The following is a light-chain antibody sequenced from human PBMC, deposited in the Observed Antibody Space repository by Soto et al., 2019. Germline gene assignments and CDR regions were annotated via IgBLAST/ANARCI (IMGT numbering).Light chain of an antibody. CDR2: QDS. Sequence: SYELTQPPSVSVSPGQTASITCSGDKLGDKYACWYQQKPGQSPVLVIYQDSKRPSGIPERFSGSNSGNTATLTISGTQAMXXXDYYCQAWDSSTAVVFGGGTKLTVL. J-gene: IGLJ2*01. V-gene: IGLV3-1*01. CDR3: QAWDSSTAVV. CDR1: KLGDKY.